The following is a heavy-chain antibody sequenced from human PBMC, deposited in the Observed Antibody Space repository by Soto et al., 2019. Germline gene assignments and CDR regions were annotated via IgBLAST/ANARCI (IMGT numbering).Heavy chain of an antibody. J-gene: IGHJ4*02. V-gene: IGHV4-39*01. Sequence: PSETLSLTCTVSGGSVTNSSYYWGWIRQSPGKGLEWIGSVYYRGRSYSKSSVKSRVTISVDTSKNRFSLSLNSVTASDTAVYFCVSQRTTVPTQAYFDYWGPGPLVTVSS. CDR2: VYYRGRS. CDR3: VSQRTTVPTQAYFDY. CDR1: GGSVTNSSYY. D-gene: IGHD4-17*01.